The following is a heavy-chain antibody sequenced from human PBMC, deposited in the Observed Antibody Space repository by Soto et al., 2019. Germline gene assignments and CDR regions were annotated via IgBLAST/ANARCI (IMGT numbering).Heavy chain of an antibody. J-gene: IGHJ1*01. Sequence: SVKVSCKASGYTFTSYDINWVRQATGQGLEWMGRIIPILGIANYAQKFQGRVTITADKSTSTAYMELSSLRSEDTAVYYCASQETPTRSQHWGQATLVTSPQ. D-gene: IGHD2-15*01. CDR1: GYTFTSYD. CDR2: IIPILGIA. CDR3: ASQETPTRSQH. V-gene: IGHV1-69*04.